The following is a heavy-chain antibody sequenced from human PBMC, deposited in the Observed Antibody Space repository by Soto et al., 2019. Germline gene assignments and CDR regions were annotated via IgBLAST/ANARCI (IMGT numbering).Heavy chain of an antibody. D-gene: IGHD6-6*01. CDR3: ARDSSIVPRPIDY. J-gene: IGHJ4*02. Sequence: GGSLRLSCAASGFTFSDYYMSWIRQVPGKGLEWVSYISGSSSYAVYTESVKGRFTISRNNAKNSLYLQMNSLRAEDTAIYYCARDSSIVPRPIDYWGQGTLVTVSS. V-gene: IGHV3-11*06. CDR2: ISGSSSYA. CDR1: GFTFSDYY.